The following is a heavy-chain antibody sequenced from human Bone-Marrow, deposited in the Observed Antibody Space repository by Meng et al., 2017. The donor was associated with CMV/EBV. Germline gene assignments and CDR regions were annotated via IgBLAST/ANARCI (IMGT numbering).Heavy chain of an antibody. J-gene: IGHJ4*02. CDR3: ARAGATMIVVVNLDY. Sequence: GESLKISCAASGFTFSSYAMHWVRQAPGKGLEWVAVISYDGSNKYYADSVKGRFTISRDNSKNTLYLQMNSLRAEDTAVYYCARAGATMIVVVNLDYWGQGTRVTGSS. D-gene: IGHD3-22*01. CDR2: ISYDGSNK. V-gene: IGHV3-30-3*01. CDR1: GFTFSSYA.